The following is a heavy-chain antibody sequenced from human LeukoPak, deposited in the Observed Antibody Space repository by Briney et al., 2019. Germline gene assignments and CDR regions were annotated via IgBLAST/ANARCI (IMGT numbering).Heavy chain of an antibody. Sequence: PGRSLRLSCAPSGFTFSRHGMHWVRQAPGKGLEWVAIISNDGSRKYYANSVEGRFTISRDNSKNTLYLQMDSLRAEDTAVYYGARDRAWNYFDYWGQGTLVTVSS. D-gene: IGHD3-3*01. CDR3: ARDRAWNYFDY. CDR2: ISNDGSRK. V-gene: IGHV3-30*03. J-gene: IGHJ4*02. CDR1: GFTFSRHG.